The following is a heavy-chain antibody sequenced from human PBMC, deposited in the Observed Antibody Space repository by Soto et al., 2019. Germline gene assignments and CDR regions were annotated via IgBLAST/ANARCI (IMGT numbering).Heavy chain of an antibody. Sequence: GGSLRLSCAASGFTFSSDGMHWVRQAPGKGLEWVAVISYDGSNKYYADSVKGRFTISRDNSKNTLYLQMNSLRAEDTAVYYCAKDWGRDYYDSSGYYLWGQGTLVTVSS. CDR3: AKDWGRDYYDSSGYYL. V-gene: IGHV3-30*18. J-gene: IGHJ4*02. CDR2: ISYDGSNK. CDR1: GFTFSSDG. D-gene: IGHD3-22*01.